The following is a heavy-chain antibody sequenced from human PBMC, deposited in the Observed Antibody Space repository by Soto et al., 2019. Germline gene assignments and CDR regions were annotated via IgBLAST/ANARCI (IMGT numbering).Heavy chain of an antibody. D-gene: IGHD3-3*01. V-gene: IGHV1-18*01. J-gene: IGHJ6*02. CDR3: ARDPKYDFWSRYSPFYYYYGMEV. CDR1: GYTFTSYG. CDR2: ISAYNGNT. Sequence: ASVKVSCKASGYTFTSYGISWVRQAPGQGLEWMGWISAYNGNTNYAQKLQGRVTMTTDTSTSTAYMELRSLRSDDTAVYYCARDPKYDFWSRYSPFYYYYGMEVWGQGTTGTVSS.